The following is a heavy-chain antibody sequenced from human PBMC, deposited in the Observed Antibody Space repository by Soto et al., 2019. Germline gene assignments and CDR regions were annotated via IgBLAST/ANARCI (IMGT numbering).Heavy chain of an antibody. D-gene: IGHD2-21*02. Sequence: EVQLVESEGGLVQRGGSLRLSCAASGFTCNYYWMHWVRQAPGQGLVLVSHIHSDGSTTTYADSVKGRFTISRDNAKNTLYLQMNSLGAEDTAVYYCVRGDKGGFDLWGQGTTVTVSS. CDR1: GFTCNYYW. V-gene: IGHV3-74*01. J-gene: IGHJ3*01. CDR2: IHSDGSTT. CDR3: VRGDKGGFDL.